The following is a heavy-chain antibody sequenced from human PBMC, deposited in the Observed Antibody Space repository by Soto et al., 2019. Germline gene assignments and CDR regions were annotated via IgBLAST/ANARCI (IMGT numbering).Heavy chain of an antibody. J-gene: IGHJ6*02. D-gene: IGHD4-17*01. Sequence: QVQLVQSGAEVKKPGSSVKVSCKASGGTFSSYTISWVRQAPGQGLEWMGRIIPILGIANYAQKFQGRVTITADKSTSTAYMELSSLRSEDTAVYYCAAPARDYGDYYCYGMDVWGQGTTVTVSS. CDR3: AAPARDYGDYYCYGMDV. V-gene: IGHV1-69*02. CDR2: IIPILGIA. CDR1: GGTFSSYT.